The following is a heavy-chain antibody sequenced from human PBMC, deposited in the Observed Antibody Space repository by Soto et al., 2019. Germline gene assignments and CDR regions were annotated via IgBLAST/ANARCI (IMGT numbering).Heavy chain of an antibody. V-gene: IGHV3-23*01. CDR2: ISGSGGST. Sequence: GGSLRLSCAASGFTFSSYAMSWVRQAPGKGLEWVSAISGSGGSTYYADSVKGRFTISRDNSKNTLYLQMNSLGAEDTAVYYCASRSAAISAFDIWGQGTMVTVSS. J-gene: IGHJ3*02. CDR3: ASRSAAISAFDI. D-gene: IGHD2-2*01. CDR1: GFTFSSYA.